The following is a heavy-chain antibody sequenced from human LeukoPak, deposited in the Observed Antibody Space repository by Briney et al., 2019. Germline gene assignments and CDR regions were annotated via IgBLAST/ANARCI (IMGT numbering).Heavy chain of an antibody. V-gene: IGHV4-59*10. J-gene: IGHJ4*02. D-gene: IGHD2-8*01. Sequence: KPSETLSLTCAVYGGSFSGYYWSWIRQPAGKGLEWIGRIYTSGSTNYNPSLKSRVTMSVDTSKNQFSLKLSSVTAADTAVYYCARVDLYGTIDYWGQGTLVTASS. CDR1: GGSFSGYY. CDR3: ARVDLYGTIDY. CDR2: IYTSGST.